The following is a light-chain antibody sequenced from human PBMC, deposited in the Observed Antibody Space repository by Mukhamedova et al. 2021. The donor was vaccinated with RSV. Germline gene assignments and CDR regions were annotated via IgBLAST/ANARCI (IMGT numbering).Light chain of an antibody. CDR3: QQFNIYPFT. Sequence: WYQRRVHGKPPKLLIYGASTLESGVPSRFSGGGSGTDFTLTISSLQPEDVATYYCQQFNIYPFTFGQGTRLEI. J-gene: IGKJ2*01. CDR2: GAS. V-gene: IGKV1-13*02.